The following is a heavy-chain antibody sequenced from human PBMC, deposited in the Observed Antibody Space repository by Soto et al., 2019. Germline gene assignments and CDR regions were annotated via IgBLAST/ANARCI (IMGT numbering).Heavy chain of an antibody. CDR3: ARDGMGVTTSNWFDP. Sequence: SVKVSCKASRGTFSSYAIIWVRQAPGQGLEWMGGIIPIFGTANYAQKFQGRVTITADESTSTAYMELSSLRSEDTAVYYCARDGMGVTTSNWFDPWGQGTLVTVSS. V-gene: IGHV1-69*13. J-gene: IGHJ5*02. D-gene: IGHD4-17*01. CDR2: IIPIFGTA. CDR1: RGTFSSYA.